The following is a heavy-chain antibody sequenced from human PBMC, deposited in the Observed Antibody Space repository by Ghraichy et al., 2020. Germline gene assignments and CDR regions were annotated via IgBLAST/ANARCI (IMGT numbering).Heavy chain of an antibody. J-gene: IGHJ4*02. D-gene: IGHD6-13*01. Sequence: GGSLRLSCTASGFTFTSAWMHWVRQVPGEGLVWVSHINSDGTNTAYADSVKGRFTISRDNAKNTLYLQMNSLRAEDTAVYYCTRHISYSSSYWGQGTLVTVSS. CDR2: INSDGTNT. CDR1: GFTFTSAW. CDR3: TRHISYSSSY. V-gene: IGHV3-74*01.